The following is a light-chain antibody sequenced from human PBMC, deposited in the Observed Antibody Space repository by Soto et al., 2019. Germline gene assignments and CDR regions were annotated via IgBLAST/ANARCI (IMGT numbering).Light chain of an antibody. Sequence: DIVMPQSPATLSVSQGERATLSCRASQSVSSNLAWYQQKPGQAPRLLIYGASTRATGIPARFSGSGSGTDFTLTISSLEPEDFAVYYCQQRSNWPPAFGGGTKVDIK. CDR3: QQRSNWPPA. CDR2: GAS. V-gene: IGKV3-15*01. J-gene: IGKJ4*01. CDR1: QSVSSN.